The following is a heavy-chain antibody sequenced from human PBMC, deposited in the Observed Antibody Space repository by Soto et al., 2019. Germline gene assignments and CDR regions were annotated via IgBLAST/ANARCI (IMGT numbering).Heavy chain of an antibody. V-gene: IGHV3-74*01. CDR2: INNDGSST. CDR1: GFTFRTYW. J-gene: IGHJ6*04. CDR3: AMRTMDV. Sequence: GGSLRLSCAASGFTFRTYWMQWARQAPGKGLEWVSRINNDGSSTNYADSVKGRFTISRDNAKDTLYLQMNSLRAEDTATYYCAMRTMDVWGKGTTVTVSS.